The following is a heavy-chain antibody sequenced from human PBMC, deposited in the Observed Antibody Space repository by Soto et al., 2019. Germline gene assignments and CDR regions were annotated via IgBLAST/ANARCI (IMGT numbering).Heavy chain of an antibody. CDR1: DYTFTSYG. J-gene: IGHJ4*02. D-gene: IGHD2-21*01. V-gene: IGHV1-18*04. CDR3: ARESHIGNSDY. CDR2: ISPYNGNT. Sequence: QVQLVQSGAEVKKPGASVKVSCKASDYTFTSYGISWVRQAPGQGLEWMGWISPYNGNTNYAQNLQGRVTMTTDTSTSTAHMELRSLRSDDTALYYCARESHIGNSDYWGQGTLVTVSS.